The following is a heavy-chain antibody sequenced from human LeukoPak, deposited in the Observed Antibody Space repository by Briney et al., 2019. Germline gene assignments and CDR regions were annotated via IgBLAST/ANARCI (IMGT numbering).Heavy chain of an antibody. CDR2: ISDSSGYT. CDR3: ARDRVGGSYVFDI. J-gene: IGHJ3*02. D-gene: IGHD1-26*01. CDR1: GFTFSYYY. V-gene: IGHV3-11*06. Sequence: GGPLRLSCAASGFTFSYYYMSWIRKAPGKGLEWVSYISDSSGYTKDADSVKGRFTISRDNAKKSLYLQMNSLRAEDTAVYYCARDRVGGSYVFDIWGQGTMVTVSS.